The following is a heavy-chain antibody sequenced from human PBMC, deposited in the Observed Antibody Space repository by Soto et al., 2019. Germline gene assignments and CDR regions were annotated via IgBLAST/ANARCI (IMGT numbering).Heavy chain of an antibody. D-gene: IGHD5-12*01. V-gene: IGHV3-11*06. CDR1: GFTFSDYY. CDR3: ARDAVATNDY. Sequence: PGGSLRLSCTASGFTFSDYYMSWIRQAPGKGLEWLSYISTGSTNTKYADSVTGRFTISRDNAKKSLYLQMNSLRAEDTAVYYCARDAVATNDYWAQGTLVTVSS. CDR2: ISTGSTNT. J-gene: IGHJ4*02.